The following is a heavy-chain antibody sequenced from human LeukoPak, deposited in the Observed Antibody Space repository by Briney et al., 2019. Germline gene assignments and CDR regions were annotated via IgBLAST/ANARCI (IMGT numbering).Heavy chain of an antibody. J-gene: IGHJ4*02. CDR3: ARATMDFWSGYYPYYFDY. CDR1: GGSISSYY. V-gene: IGHV4-59*01. CDR2: IYYSGST. D-gene: IGHD3-3*01. Sequence: PSETLSLTCTVSGGSISSYYWSWIRQPPGKGLEGIGYIYYSGSTNYNPSLKSRVTISVDTSKNQFSLKLSSVTAADTAVYYCARATMDFWSGYYPYYFDYWGQGTLVTVSS.